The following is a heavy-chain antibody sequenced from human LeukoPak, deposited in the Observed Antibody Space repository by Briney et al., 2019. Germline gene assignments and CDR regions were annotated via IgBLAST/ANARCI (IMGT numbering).Heavy chain of an antibody. CDR3: ARDDYDFWSGYNDY. J-gene: IGHJ4*02. Sequence: PGGSLRLSCAASGFTLSSYWMSWVRQAPGKGLEWVANIKQDGSEKYYVDSVKGRFTISRDNAKNSLYLQMNSLRAEDTAVYYCARDDYDFWSGYNDYWGQGTLVTVSS. D-gene: IGHD3-3*01. CDR1: GFTLSSYW. V-gene: IGHV3-7*01. CDR2: IKQDGSEK.